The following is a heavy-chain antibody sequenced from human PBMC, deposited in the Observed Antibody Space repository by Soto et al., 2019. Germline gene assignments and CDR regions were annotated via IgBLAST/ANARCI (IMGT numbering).Heavy chain of an antibody. CDR2: IPYDGSNK. CDR3: AKDTVGYSSSSWGYYGMDV. Sequence: QVQLVESGGGVVQPGRSLRLSCAASGFTFSSYGMHWVRQAPGKGLEWVAVIPYDGSNKYYADSVKGRFTISRDNSKNTLYLQMNSLRAEDTAVYYCAKDTVGYSSSSWGYYGMDVWGQGTTVTVSS. CDR1: GFTFSSYG. J-gene: IGHJ6*02. V-gene: IGHV3-30*18. D-gene: IGHD6-6*01.